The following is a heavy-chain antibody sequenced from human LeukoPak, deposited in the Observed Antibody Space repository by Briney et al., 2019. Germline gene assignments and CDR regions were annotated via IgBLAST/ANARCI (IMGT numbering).Heavy chain of an antibody. Sequence: SETLSLTCTVSGGSISSYYWSWIRQPAGKGLEWIGRIYTSGSTNYNPSLKSRVTISVDTSKNQFSLKLSSVTAADTAVYYCARDLSSGWYDYFDYWGQGTLVTVSS. V-gene: IGHV4-4*07. CDR3: ARDLSSGWYDYFDY. J-gene: IGHJ4*02. D-gene: IGHD6-19*01. CDR1: GGSISSYY. CDR2: IYTSGST.